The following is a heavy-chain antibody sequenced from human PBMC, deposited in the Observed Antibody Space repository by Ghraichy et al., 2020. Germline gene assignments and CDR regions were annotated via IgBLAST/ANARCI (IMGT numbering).Heavy chain of an antibody. J-gene: IGHJ4*02. V-gene: IGHV1-18*01. CDR1: GYTFTSYG. CDR2: ISAYNGNT. Sequence: ASVKVSCKASGYTFTSYGISWVRQAPGQGLEWMGWISAYNGNTNYAQKLQGRVTMTTDTSTSTAYMELRSLRSDDTAVYYCARVQFEYSSSWGTVDYWGQGTLVTVSS. D-gene: IGHD6-13*01. CDR3: ARVQFEYSSSWGTVDY.